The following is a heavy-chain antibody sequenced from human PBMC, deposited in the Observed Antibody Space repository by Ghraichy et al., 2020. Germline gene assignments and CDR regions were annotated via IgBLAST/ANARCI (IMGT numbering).Heavy chain of an antibody. Sequence: GGSLRLSCAASGFTFSGFGMHWVRQAPGKGLEWVALISYDGSKTYYVDSVKGRFTISRDNSKNTLYLQMNSLRAEDTAVYYCARNRGTSSSNWYLDYGGQGTLVTVSS. V-gene: IGHV3-30*03. CDR2: ISYDGSKT. J-gene: IGHJ4*02. D-gene: IGHD6-13*01. CDR3: ARNRGTSSSNWYLDY. CDR1: GFTFSGFG.